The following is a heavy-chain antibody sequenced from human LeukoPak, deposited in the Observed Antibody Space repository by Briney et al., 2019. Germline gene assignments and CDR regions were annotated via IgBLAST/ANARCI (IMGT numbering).Heavy chain of an antibody. Sequence: ASVKVSCKVSGYTLTELSMHWVRQAPGKGLEWMGGFDPEDGETIYAQKFQGRVTMAEDTSTDTAYMELSSLRSEDTAVYYCATDSGSYSSKFDYWGQGTLVTVSS. J-gene: IGHJ4*02. CDR3: ATDSGSYSSKFDY. CDR1: GYTLTELS. V-gene: IGHV1-24*01. CDR2: FDPEDGET. D-gene: IGHD1-26*01.